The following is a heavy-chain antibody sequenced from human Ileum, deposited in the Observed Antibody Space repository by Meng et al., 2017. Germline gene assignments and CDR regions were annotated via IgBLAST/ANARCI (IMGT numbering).Heavy chain of an antibody. CDR2: ISGPGSSI. CDR3: ARKKPGTVYFDP. J-gene: IGHJ5*02. Sequence: GESLKISCSASGFTLSSYEMNWVRQAPGKGLEWISYISGPGSSIYYADSVKGRFTISRYNAKNLVYLQMISLRAEDTALYYCARKKPGTVYFDPWGQGTLVTVSS. V-gene: IGHV3-48*03. D-gene: IGHD3-16*01. CDR1: GFTLSSYE.